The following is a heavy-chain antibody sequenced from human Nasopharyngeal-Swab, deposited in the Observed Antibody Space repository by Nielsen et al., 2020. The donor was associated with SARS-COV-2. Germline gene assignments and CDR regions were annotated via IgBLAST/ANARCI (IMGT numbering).Heavy chain of an antibody. J-gene: IGHJ4*02. V-gene: IGHV1-18*01. CDR3: AKSLFTYYYDSSGYYCLDY. CDR1: GYTFTSYG. CDR2: ISAYNGNK. Sequence: ASVKVSCKASGYTFTSYGISWVRQAPGQGLEWMGWISAYNGNKNYAQKLQGRVTMTTDTSTSTAYMELRSLRSDDTAVYYCAKSLFTYYYDSSGYYCLDYWGQGTLVTVSS. D-gene: IGHD3-22*01.